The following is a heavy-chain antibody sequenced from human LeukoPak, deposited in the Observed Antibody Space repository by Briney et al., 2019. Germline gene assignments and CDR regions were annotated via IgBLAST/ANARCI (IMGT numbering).Heavy chain of an antibody. J-gene: IGHJ4*02. CDR3: GAGPGFRCTY. CDR1: GLTFNTHW. D-gene: IGHD2-8*01. V-gene: IGHV3-7*05. CDR2: INQDGSEK. Sequence: GGSLRLSCAASGLTFNTHWMRWGGQGPGKGVEGVANINQDGSEKQYVDSVRGRFTTYRENAKRSTYLQMNTLTADDTAVYYCGAGPGFRCTYCGQGTLVTVSS.